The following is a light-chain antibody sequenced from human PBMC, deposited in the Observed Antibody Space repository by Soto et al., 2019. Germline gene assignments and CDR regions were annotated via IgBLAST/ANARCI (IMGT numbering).Light chain of an antibody. Sequence: EIVLTQSPATLSLSPGERATLSCRASQSVSSYLAWYQQKPGQAPRLLIYDASNRATGIPARFSGSGSGTDFNLTISSLEPEDFAVYYCQQRSHWPPWTFGQGTKVEIK. V-gene: IGKV3-11*01. CDR1: QSVSSY. CDR2: DAS. CDR3: QQRSHWPPWT. J-gene: IGKJ1*01.